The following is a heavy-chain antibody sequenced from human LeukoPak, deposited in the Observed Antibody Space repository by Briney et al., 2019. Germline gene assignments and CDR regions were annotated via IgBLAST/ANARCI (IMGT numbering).Heavy chain of an antibody. V-gene: IGHV3-48*01. CDR2: ISSSSSTI. D-gene: IGHD1-14*01. Sequence: PGGSLRLSCAASGFTFSSYSMNWVRQAPGKGLEWVSYISSSSSTIYYADSVKGRFTISRDNAKNSLYLQMNSLRAEDTAVYYCARVPRLGTYAFDIWGQGTMVTVSS. J-gene: IGHJ3*02. CDR3: ARVPRLGTYAFDI. CDR1: GFTFSSYS.